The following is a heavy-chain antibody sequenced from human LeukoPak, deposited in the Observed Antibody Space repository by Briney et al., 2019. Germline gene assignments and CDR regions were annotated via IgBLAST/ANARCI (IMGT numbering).Heavy chain of an antibody. J-gene: IGHJ4*02. CDR3: AKSGYNRFDY. V-gene: IGHV3-23*01. CDR1: GFTFSSYS. CDR2: FSGSGGGT. D-gene: IGHD5-24*01. Sequence: GGSLRLSCAASGFTFSSYSMNWVRQAPGKGLEWVSAFSGSGGGTYYADSVKGRFTISRDNSKNTLYLQMNSLRAEDTAVYFCAKSGYNRFDYWGQGTLVTVSS.